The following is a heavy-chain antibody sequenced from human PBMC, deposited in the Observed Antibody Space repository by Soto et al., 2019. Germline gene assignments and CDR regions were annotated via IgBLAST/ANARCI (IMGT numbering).Heavy chain of an antibody. D-gene: IGHD3-22*01. Sequence: QVQLVQSGAEVKKPGSSVKVSCKASGGTFSSYAISWVRQAPGQGLEWMGGIIPIFGTANYAQKFQGRVTIPADESTSTAYMELSSLRSEDTAVYYCARDVGHYYDSSGYYQSDAFDIWGQGTMVTVSS. V-gene: IGHV1-69*01. CDR2: IIPIFGTA. CDR3: ARDVGHYYDSSGYYQSDAFDI. CDR1: GGTFSSYA. J-gene: IGHJ3*02.